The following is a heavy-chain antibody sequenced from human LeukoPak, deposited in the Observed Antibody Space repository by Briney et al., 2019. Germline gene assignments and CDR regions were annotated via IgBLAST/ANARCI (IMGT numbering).Heavy chain of an antibody. V-gene: IGHV3-48*03. D-gene: IGHD6-19*01. CDR1: GFTFSSYE. Sequence: GGSLRLSCAASGFTFSSYEVNWVRQAPGKGLEWVSYISSSGSTIYYADSVKGRFTISRDNAKNSLYLQMNSLRAEDTAVYYCARDGAYSSGWYDHWGQGTLVTVSS. CDR2: ISSSGSTI. CDR3: ARDGAYSSGWYDH. J-gene: IGHJ5*02.